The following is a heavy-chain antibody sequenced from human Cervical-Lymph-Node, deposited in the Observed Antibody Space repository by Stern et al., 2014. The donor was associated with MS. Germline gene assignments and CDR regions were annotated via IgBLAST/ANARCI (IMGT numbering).Heavy chain of an antibody. CDR3: ARDAGYGRNWFDP. CDR2: ISSSSSYI. CDR1: GFTFSSYS. V-gene: IGHV3-21*01. J-gene: IGHJ5*02. D-gene: IGHD5-18*01. Sequence: VQLVQSGGGLVKPGGSLRLSCAASGFTFSSYSMNWVRQAPGKGLEWVSSISSSSSYIYYADSVKGRFTISRDNAKNSLYLQMNSLRAEDTAVYYCARDAGYGRNWFDPWGQGTLVTVSS.